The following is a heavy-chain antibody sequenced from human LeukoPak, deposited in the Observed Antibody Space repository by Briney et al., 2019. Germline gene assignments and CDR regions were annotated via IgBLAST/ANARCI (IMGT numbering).Heavy chain of an antibody. Sequence: SETLSLTCAVYGGSFSGYYWSWIRQPPGKGLEWIGEINHSGSTNYNPSLKSRVTISVDTSKNQFSLKLSSVTAADTGVCYCTRDNPTTSLDYWGQGTLVTVSS. V-gene: IGHV4-34*01. J-gene: IGHJ4*02. CDR3: TRDNPTTSLDY. CDR2: INHSGST. D-gene: IGHD4-17*01. CDR1: GGSFSGYY.